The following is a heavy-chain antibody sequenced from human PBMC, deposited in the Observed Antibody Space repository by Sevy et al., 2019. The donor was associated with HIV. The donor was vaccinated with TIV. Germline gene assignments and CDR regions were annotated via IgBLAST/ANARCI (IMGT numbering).Heavy chain of an antibody. J-gene: IGHJ4*02. CDR3: AALACGPEDS. V-gene: IGHV1-58*02. CDR2: IAVGNGDT. Sequence: ATVKVSCKASGGSFVSSAIQWVRQARGQRLEWIGWIAVGNGDTNYAQKFQERVSITLDMSASTAYMELSSLRSEDTAVYYGAALACGPEDSWGQGTLVTVSS. D-gene: IGHD5-12*01. CDR1: GGSFVSSA.